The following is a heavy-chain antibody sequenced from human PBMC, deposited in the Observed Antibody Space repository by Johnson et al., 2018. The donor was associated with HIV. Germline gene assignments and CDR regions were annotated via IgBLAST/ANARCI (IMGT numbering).Heavy chain of an antibody. CDR2: ISYDGSNK. CDR1: GFTFSNYA. Sequence: QVQLVESGGGVVQPGRSLRLSCAASGFTFSNYAMHWVRQAPGKGLEWVAVISYDGSNKYYADSVKGRFTISRENAKNSLYLQMNSLRAGDTAVYYCAKTGGGAALDSWGQGTMVTVSS. V-gene: IGHV3-30*14. CDR3: AKTGGGAALDS. D-gene: IGHD3-16*01. J-gene: IGHJ3*02.